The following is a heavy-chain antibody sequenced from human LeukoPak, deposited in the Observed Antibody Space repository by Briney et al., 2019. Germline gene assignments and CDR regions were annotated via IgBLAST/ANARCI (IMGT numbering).Heavy chain of an antibody. CDR1: GDSNSRYY. D-gene: IGHD1-7*01. J-gene: IGHJ5*02. V-gene: IGHV4-34*01. CDR2: INHSGST. CDR3: ARGGITGTTFWFDP. Sequence: SETLSLTCTVSGDSNSRYYWSWIRQPPGKGLEWIGEINHSGSTNYNPSLKSRVTISVDTSKNQFSLKLSSVTAADTAVYYCARGGITGTTFWFDPWGQGTLVTVSS.